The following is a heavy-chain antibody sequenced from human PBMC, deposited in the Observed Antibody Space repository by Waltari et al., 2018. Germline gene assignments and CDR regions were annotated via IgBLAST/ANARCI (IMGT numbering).Heavy chain of an antibody. J-gene: IGHJ6*02. CDR3: ATASEVIRVGATTMRLFYYYGMDG. CDR1: GYSFTSYW. D-gene: IGHD1-26*01. Sequence: EVQLVQSGAEVKKPGESLKISCKGSGYSFTSYWIGWVRQMPGKGLEWMGIIYPGSSDTRYSPSCQGHGTISADKSISTAYLQGSSLKASDTAMYYCATASEVIRVGATTMRLFYYYGMDGWGQGTTVTVSS. CDR2: IYPGSSDT. V-gene: IGHV5-51*01.